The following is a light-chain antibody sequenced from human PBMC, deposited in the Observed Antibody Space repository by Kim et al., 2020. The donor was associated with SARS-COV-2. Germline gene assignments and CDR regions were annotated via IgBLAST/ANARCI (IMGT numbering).Light chain of an antibody. CDR2: GTS. Sequence: LRPGEGATLSGRVSRFVSSSSSGWYQKLPGQAPNLLMHGTSRRAAGTTDRFSGSGCETDFTLSINGLVHEVFAVYYCQNVGSSLSFVQGTKMEIK. J-gene: IGKJ1*01. CDR1: RFVSSSS. CDR3: QNVGSSLS. V-gene: IGKV3-20*01.